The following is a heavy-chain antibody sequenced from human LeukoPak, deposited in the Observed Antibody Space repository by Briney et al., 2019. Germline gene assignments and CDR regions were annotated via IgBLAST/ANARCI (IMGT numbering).Heavy chain of an antibody. Sequence: GGSLRLSCAASGFTFSSYGMHWVRQAPGKGLEWVAVISYDGSSKYYADSVKGRFTISRDNSKNTLYLQMNSLRAEDTAVYYCAKWFIGAVTRGDDYYYMDVWGKGTTVTVSS. D-gene: IGHD4-17*01. J-gene: IGHJ6*03. V-gene: IGHV3-30*18. CDR3: AKWFIGAVTRGDDYYYMDV. CDR1: GFTFSSYG. CDR2: ISYDGSSK.